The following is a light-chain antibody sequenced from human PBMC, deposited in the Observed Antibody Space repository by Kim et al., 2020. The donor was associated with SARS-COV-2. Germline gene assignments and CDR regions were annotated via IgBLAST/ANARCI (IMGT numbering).Light chain of an antibody. V-gene: IGKV1-33*01. CDR2: DAS. Sequence: DIQMTQSPSSLSASVGDRVNISCQASQDITNHLNWYQLKPGKAPKLLIYDASNLKAGVPSRFAGSGSGTDFTLTINSLQPEDIATYFCQQYDNVPLFGGGTKVDIK. CDR3: QQYDNVPL. CDR1: QDITNH. J-gene: IGKJ4*01.